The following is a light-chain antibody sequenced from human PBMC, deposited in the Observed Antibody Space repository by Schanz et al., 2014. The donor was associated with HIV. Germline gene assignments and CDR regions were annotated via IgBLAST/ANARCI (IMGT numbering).Light chain of an antibody. Sequence: EIVLTQSPGTLSLSPGERATLSCRASQSVSSSYLAWYQQKPGQAPRLLIYGASSRATGIPARFSGSGSGTDFTITISRLEPEDCAVYYCQQYGSAPYTFGQGTKLEIK. CDR1: QSVSSSY. J-gene: IGKJ2*01. CDR3: QQYGSAPYT. V-gene: IGKV3-20*01. CDR2: GAS.